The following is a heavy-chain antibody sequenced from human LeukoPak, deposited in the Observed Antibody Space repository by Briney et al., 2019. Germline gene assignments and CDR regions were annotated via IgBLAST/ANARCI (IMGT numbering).Heavy chain of an antibody. Sequence: PSETLSLTCTVSGGSISSYYWSWIRQPPGKGLEWIGYIYYSGSTNYNPSLKSRVTISVGTSKNQFSLKLSSVTAADTAVYYCARDPSRGFDYWGQGTLVTVSS. J-gene: IGHJ4*02. CDR1: GGSISSYY. CDR3: ARDPSRGFDY. CDR2: IYYSGST. V-gene: IGHV4-59*01.